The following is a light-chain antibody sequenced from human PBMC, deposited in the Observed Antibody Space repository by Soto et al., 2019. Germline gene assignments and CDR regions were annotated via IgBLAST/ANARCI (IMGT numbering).Light chain of an antibody. J-gene: IGKJ3*01. Sequence: EIVMTQSPATLSVSPGXRAXLXCXASQSISXNLAWYQQKPGQAPRLLIYGASTRATGIPATFSGSGSGTEFTLTISSLQSXXXXVXXXXXXXNWPFTFGPGTKVDIK. CDR2: GAS. V-gene: IGKV3-15*01. CDR1: QSISXN. CDR3: XXXXNWPFT.